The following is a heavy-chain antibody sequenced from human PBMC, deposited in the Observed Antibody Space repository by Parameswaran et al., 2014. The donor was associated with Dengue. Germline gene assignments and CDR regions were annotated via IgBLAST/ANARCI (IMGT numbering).Heavy chain of an antibody. CDR2: INPSGGSI. J-gene: IGHJ4*02. D-gene: IGHD6-13*01. Sequence: WVRQAPGQGLEWMGIINPSGGSIVYAQKFQGRVTMTRDTSTSTVYMELSSLRSEDTAMYYCARESRAAAGSFDYWGQGTLVTVSS. CDR3: ARESRAAAGSFDY. V-gene: IGHV1-46*01.